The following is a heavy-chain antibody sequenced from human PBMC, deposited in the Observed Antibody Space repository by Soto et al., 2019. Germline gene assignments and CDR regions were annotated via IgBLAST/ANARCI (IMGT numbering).Heavy chain of an antibody. CDR1: GSRFSNYV. CDR3: AREGRGKKAGYNGLVSLGY. CDR2: IIPIFNST. Sequence: SVKVSCKVSGSRFSNYVISWVRQAPGHGLEWLGRIIPIFNSTKYAQSFQGRVTITADKSTSTASLELSSLRSDDTAVYYCAREGRGKKAGYNGLVSLGYWGQGTLVTVS. V-gene: IGHV1-69*06. D-gene: IGHD2-2*02. J-gene: IGHJ4*02.